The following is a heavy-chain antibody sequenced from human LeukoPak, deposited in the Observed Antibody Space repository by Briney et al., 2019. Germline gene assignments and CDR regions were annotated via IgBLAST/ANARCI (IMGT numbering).Heavy chain of an antibody. Sequence: GGSLRLSYAASGFIFSNYAMSWVRQAPGKGLEWVSSITRNSTYIYYTDSVKGRFSVSRDNAKNSLYLQMNSLRVEDTGVYYCARVGRDLAVVPAAIRGGRGMDVWGQGTTVTVSS. CDR2: ITRNSTYI. D-gene: IGHD2-2*02. V-gene: IGHV3-21*01. J-gene: IGHJ6*02. CDR1: GFIFSNYA. CDR3: ARVGRDLAVVPAAIRGGRGMDV.